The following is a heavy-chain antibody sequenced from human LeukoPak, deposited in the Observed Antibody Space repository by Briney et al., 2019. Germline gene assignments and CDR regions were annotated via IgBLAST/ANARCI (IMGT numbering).Heavy chain of an antibody. CDR1: GGSISTYY. Sequence: SETLSLTCTVSGGSISTYYWSGIRQPPGKGLEWIGYIYYSGSTNYNPSLKSRVTISVDTSKNQFSLKLSSVTAADTAVYYCARGTLVGAIYNWFDPWGQGTLVTVSS. J-gene: IGHJ5*02. CDR3: ARGTLVGAIYNWFDP. D-gene: IGHD1-26*01. CDR2: IYYSGST. V-gene: IGHV4-59*01.